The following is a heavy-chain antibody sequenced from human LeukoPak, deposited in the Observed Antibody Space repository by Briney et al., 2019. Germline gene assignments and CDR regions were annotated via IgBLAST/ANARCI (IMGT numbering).Heavy chain of an antibody. D-gene: IGHD3-10*01. CDR1: GFTFSSYG. Sequence: PGRSLRLSCAASGFTFSSYGMHWVRQAPGKGLEWVAVISYDGSNKYYADSVKGRFTISRDNPKSTLYLQMNSLRTEDTAVYFCATLRYGSGSYYADYWGQGTLVTVSS. CDR3: ATLRYGSGSYYADY. V-gene: IGHV3-30*03. J-gene: IGHJ4*02. CDR2: ISYDGSNK.